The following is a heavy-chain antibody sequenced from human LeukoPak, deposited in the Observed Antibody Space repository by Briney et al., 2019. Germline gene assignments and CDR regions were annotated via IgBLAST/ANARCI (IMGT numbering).Heavy chain of an antibody. D-gene: IGHD3-22*01. CDR1: NYSISSGYY. CDR3: ARVVQSTDSSGFYLPEYFQH. Sequence: PSETLSLTYTVSNYSISSGYYWGWIRQPPGKGLEWIGSIDHSGSTYYNPSLKSRVTISVDTSRNQFSLKLSSVTAADTAVYYCARVVQSTDSSGFYLPEYFQHWGQGTLVTVSS. CDR2: IDHSGST. J-gene: IGHJ1*01. V-gene: IGHV4-38-2*02.